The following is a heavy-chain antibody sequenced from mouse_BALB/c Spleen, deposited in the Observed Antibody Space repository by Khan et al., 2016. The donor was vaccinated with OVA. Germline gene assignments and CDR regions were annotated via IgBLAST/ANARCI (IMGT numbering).Heavy chain of an antibody. Sequence: EVQLQESGPGLVKPSQSLSLTCTVTGYSITSYYAWNWIRQFPGNKLEWMGFISYSGNTNYNPSLKSRISITRDTTKNQFFLQLNSVTIEDTTTYYCARVYGGDFDYWGQGTTLTVSS. V-gene: IGHV3-2*02. CDR3: ARVYGGDFDY. J-gene: IGHJ2*01. D-gene: IGHD1-1*01. CDR2: ISYSGNT. CDR1: GYSITSYYA.